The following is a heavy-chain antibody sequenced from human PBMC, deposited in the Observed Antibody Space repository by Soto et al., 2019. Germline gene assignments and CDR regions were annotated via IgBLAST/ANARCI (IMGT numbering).Heavy chain of an antibody. D-gene: IGHD4-4*01. Sequence: SVKDSCEASGGTLRSNAIHWGREAPVQGLEWMGGIIPIFGSPYYAKKFQGRVTITADESSITAYMELSSLRSEDTAVYYCAATVAISYYHGMDVCGQGSTFSVSS. V-gene: IGHV1-69*13. CDR2: IIPIFGSP. J-gene: IGHJ6*02. CDR3: AATVAISYYHGMDV. CDR1: GGTLRSNA.